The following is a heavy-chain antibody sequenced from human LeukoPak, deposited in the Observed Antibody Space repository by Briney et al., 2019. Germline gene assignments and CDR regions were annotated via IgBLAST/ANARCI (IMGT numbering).Heavy chain of an antibody. CDR1: GFTFSNLW. CDR3: ATGRQLDY. V-gene: IGHV3-7*05. Sequence: GGSLRLSCAASGFTFSNLWMSWVRQAPGKGLEWVANINQDRSDKYYVDSVKGRFTISRDNAKNSLYLQVNSLRAEDTAVYYCATGRQLDYWGQGTLVTVSS. J-gene: IGHJ4*02. D-gene: IGHD6-13*01. CDR2: INQDRSDK.